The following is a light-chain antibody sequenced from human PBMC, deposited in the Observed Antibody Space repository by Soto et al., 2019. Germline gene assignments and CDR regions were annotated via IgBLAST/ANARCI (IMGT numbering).Light chain of an antibody. CDR2: DAS. J-gene: IGKJ1*01. Sequence: DIQMTQAPTTLSASVGDRVTLACRASQSISSWLAWYQQKPGKAPELLIYDASSLESGVPSRFSGSGSGTEFTLTISSLQPDDFATYYCQQYNSYSFGQGTKVDIK. CDR1: QSISSW. CDR3: QQYNSYS. V-gene: IGKV1-5*01.